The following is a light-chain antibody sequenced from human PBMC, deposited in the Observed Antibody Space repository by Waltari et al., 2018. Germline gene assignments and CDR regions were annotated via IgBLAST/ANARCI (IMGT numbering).Light chain of an antibody. CDR1: SANTGAHYD. CDR2: GNN. Sequence: QSVLTHPPPVSGAPGQRFTISCTESSANTGAHYDGPRYRQLPGTAPKLLIYGNNNQPSGVPDRFSGSRPGTSASLAITGLQAEDEADYYCQSYDSGLSGWVFGGGTKLTVL. CDR3: QSYDSGLSGWV. V-gene: IGLV1-40*01. J-gene: IGLJ3*02.